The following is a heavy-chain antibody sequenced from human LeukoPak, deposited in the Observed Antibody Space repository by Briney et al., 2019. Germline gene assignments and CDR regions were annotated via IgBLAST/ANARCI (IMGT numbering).Heavy chain of an antibody. V-gene: IGHV4-34*01. J-gene: IGHJ4*02. Sequence: SETLSLTCTVSGGSISSYYWSWIRQPAGKGLEWIGEINHSGSTNYNPSLKSRVTISVDTSKNQFSLKLSSVTAADTAVYYCARRSLYYYDSSGFDYWGQGTLVTVSS. CDR1: GGSISSYY. D-gene: IGHD3-22*01. CDR2: INHSGST. CDR3: ARRSLYYYDSSGFDY.